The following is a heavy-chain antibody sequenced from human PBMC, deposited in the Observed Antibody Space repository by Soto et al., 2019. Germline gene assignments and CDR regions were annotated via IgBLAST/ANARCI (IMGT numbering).Heavy chain of an antibody. CDR3: ARDHCSSTSCSWDY. CDR2: MYHSGST. J-gene: IGHJ4*02. D-gene: IGHD2-2*01. Sequence: SETLSLTCAVSGGSISSGGYSWSWIRQPPGKGLEWIGYMYHSGSTYYNPSLKSRVTISVDTSKNQFSLKLSSVTAADTAVYYCARDHCSSTSCSWDYWGQGTLVTVSS. CDR1: GGSISSGGYS. V-gene: IGHV4-30-2*01.